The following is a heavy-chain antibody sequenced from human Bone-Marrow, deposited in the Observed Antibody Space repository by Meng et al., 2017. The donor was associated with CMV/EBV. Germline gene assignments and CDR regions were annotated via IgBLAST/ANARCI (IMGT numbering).Heavy chain of an antibody. CDR3: ARDITPYYYYYGMDV. Sequence: GESLKISCAASGFTFSSYAMHWVRQAPGKGLEWVAVISYDGSNKYYADSVKGRFTISRDNSKNTLYLQMNSLRAEDTAVYYCARDITPYYYYYGMDVWGQGTTVTVYS. CDR2: ISYDGSNK. D-gene: IGHD3-3*01. CDR1: GFTFSSYA. V-gene: IGHV3-30*04. J-gene: IGHJ6*02.